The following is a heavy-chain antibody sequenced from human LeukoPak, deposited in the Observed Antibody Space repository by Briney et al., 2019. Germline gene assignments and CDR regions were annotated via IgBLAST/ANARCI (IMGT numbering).Heavy chain of an antibody. CDR2: ISYDGSNK. V-gene: IGHV3-30*18. J-gene: IGHJ4*02. Sequence: GGSLRLSCAASGFTFSSYGMHWVRQAPGKGLGWVAVISYDGSNKYYADSVKGRFTISRDNSKNTLYLQMNSLRAEDTAVYYCAKSGSYRRTADYWGQGTLVTVSS. CDR3: AKSGSYRRTADY. CDR1: GFTFSSYG. D-gene: IGHD1-26*01.